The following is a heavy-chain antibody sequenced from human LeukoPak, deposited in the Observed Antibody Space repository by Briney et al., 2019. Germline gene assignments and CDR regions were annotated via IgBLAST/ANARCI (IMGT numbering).Heavy chain of an antibody. J-gene: IGHJ4*02. CDR2: ISAYNGNT. CDR1: GYTFTSYG. Sequence: ASVKVSCKASGYTFTSYGISRVRQAPGQGLEWMGWISAYNGNTNYAQKLQGRVTMTTDTSTSTAYMELRSLRSDDTAVYYCARDVAAAGTVGDFDYWGQGTLVTVSS. D-gene: IGHD6-13*01. V-gene: IGHV1-18*01. CDR3: ARDVAAAGTVGDFDY.